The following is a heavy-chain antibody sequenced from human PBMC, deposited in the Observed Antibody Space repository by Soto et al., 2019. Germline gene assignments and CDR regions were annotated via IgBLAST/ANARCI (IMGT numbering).Heavy chain of an antibody. CDR3: GRDYRFDIDL. D-gene: IGHD3-22*01. CDR1: GFTFSSHH. CDR2: IRDNSATR. Sequence: EVQLVESGGGLVKPEGSLRLSCVASGFTFSSHHMQWARQAPGKGLEWVSYIRDNSATRYYADSVRGRFTISRDNAQNSVFLQMNSLRDEDTAVYYCGRDYRFDIDLWGQGTMVTVSS. V-gene: IGHV3-48*02. J-gene: IGHJ3*01.